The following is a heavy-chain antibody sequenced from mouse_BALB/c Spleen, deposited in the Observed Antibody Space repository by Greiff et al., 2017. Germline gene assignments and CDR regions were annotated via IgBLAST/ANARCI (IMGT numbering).Heavy chain of an antibody. CDR3: ARGGGYDVGAY. D-gene: IGHD2-2*01. CDR2: IYPGGGYT. V-gene: IGHV1-63*02. J-gene: IGHJ3*01. CDR1: GYTFTNYW. Sequence: VHLVESGAELVRPGTSVKISCKASGYTFTNYWLGWVKQRPGHGLEWIGDIYPGGGYTNYNEKFKGKATLTADTSSSTAYMQLSSLTSEDSAVYFCARGGGYDVGAYWGQGTLVTVSA.